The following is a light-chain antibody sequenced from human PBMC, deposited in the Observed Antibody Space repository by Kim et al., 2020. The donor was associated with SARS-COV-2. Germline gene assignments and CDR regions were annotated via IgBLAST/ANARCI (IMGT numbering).Light chain of an antibody. CDR1: QSISTW. Sequence: DIQMTQSPSTLSASVGDRLTITCRASQSISTWLAWYQQKPGKVPKLLMYDTSTLESGVPSRFSGSESGTEFTLTISSLQPDDFATYYCQQYKRAWTFGQGTKVDIK. CDR2: DTS. V-gene: IGKV1-5*03. J-gene: IGKJ1*01. CDR3: QQYKRAWT.